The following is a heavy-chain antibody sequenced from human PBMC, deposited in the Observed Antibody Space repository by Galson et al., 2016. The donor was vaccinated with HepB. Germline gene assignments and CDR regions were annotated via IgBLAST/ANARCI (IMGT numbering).Heavy chain of an antibody. Sequence: SLRLSCAASGFRFSNYGMHWVRQAPGKGLEWVAVIWFDGSNKYYADSVKGRFTISRDNSKNTLFLQMNSLRAEDTAVYYCARERWGITMVRGNGMDVWGQGTTVIVSS. CDR2: IWFDGSNK. CDR3: ARERWGITMVRGNGMDV. CDR1: GFRFSNYG. J-gene: IGHJ6*02. V-gene: IGHV3-33*01. D-gene: IGHD3-10*01.